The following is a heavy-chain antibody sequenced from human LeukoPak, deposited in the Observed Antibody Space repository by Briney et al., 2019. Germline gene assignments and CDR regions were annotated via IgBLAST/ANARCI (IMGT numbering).Heavy chain of an antibody. Sequence: PGGPLRLSCSGAGFTFRDSAFHWLRQAPGKGLEWVAVISDDGSKRFYADSVKGRFTISRDNSRDTLYLHMQTLRPEDSAVYYCARESGFMMVGERNADNWFDPWGQGTPVTVSS. CDR1: GFTFRDSA. J-gene: IGHJ5*02. D-gene: IGHD3-3*01. CDR3: ARESGFMMVGERNADNWFDP. CDR2: ISDDGSKR. V-gene: IGHV3-30*04.